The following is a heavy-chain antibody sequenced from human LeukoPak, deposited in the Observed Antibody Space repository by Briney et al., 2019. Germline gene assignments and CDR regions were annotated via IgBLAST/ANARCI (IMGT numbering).Heavy chain of an antibody. CDR1: GFTFSSYA. D-gene: IGHD3-10*01. Sequence: GGSLRPPCTASGFTFSSYAMSWVRQAPGKGLEWVSAISGSGGSTYYADSVKGRFTISRDNSKNTLYLQMNSLRAEDTAVYYCANHYGSGSYETLDYWGQGTLVTVSS. CDR3: ANHYGSGSYETLDY. CDR2: ISGSGGST. J-gene: IGHJ4*02. V-gene: IGHV3-23*01.